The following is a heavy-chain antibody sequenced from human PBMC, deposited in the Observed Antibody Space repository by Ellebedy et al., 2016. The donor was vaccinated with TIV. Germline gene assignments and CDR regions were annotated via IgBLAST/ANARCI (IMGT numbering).Heavy chain of an antibody. CDR2: ISGSGGST. CDR1: GFTFSSYA. Sequence: GESLKISCAASGFTFSSYAMSWVRQAPGKGLEWVSAISGSGGSTYYADSVKGRFTISRDNSKNTLYLQMNSLRAEDTAVYYCVRIMKYQLLGYLGYYYGMDVWGQGTTVTVSS. CDR3: VRIMKYQLLGYLGYYYGMDV. V-gene: IGHV3-23*01. J-gene: IGHJ6*02. D-gene: IGHD2-2*01.